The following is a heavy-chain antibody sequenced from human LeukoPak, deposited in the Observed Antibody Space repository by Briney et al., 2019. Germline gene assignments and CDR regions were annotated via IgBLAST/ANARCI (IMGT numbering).Heavy chain of an antibody. V-gene: IGHV4-59*01. CDR3: ARTPNVYYYYLDV. CDR2: ICYSGST. D-gene: IGHD2-15*01. CDR1: GGSLSSYY. J-gene: IGHJ6*03. Sequence: PSETLSLTCTVSGGSLSSYYWSWIRQPPGKGLEWIGYICYSGSTNYNPSLKSRVTISVDTSKNQFSLKLSSVTAANTAVYYCARTPNVYYYYLDVWGKGTTVTVSS.